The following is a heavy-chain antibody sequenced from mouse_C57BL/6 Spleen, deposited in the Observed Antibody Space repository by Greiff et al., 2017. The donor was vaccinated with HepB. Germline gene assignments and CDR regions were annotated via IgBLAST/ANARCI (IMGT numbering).Heavy chain of an antibody. D-gene: IGHD1-1*01. CDR3: ARDVGSSHWYFDV. CDR2: INPGSGGT. V-gene: IGHV1-54*01. J-gene: IGHJ1*03. CDR1: GYAFTNYL. Sequence: VKLMESGAELVRPGTSVKVSCKASGYAFTNYLIEWVKQRPGQGLEWIGVINPGSGGTNYNEKFKGKATLTADKSSSTAYMQLSSLTSEDSAVYFCARDVGSSHWYFDVWGTGTTVTVSS.